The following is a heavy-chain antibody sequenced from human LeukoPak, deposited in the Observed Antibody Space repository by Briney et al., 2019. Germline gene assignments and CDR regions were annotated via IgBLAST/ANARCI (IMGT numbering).Heavy chain of an antibody. CDR2: IYYSGST. V-gene: IGHV4-30-4*01. CDR3: ARDRSYSPFDP. Sequence: SETLSLTCTVSGGSISSGDYYWGWIRQPPGKGLEWIGYIYYSGSTYYNPSLKSRVTISVDTSKNQFSLKLTSVTAADTAVYYCARDRSYSPFDPWGQGTLVTVSS. J-gene: IGHJ5*02. D-gene: IGHD5-12*01. CDR1: GGSISSGDYY.